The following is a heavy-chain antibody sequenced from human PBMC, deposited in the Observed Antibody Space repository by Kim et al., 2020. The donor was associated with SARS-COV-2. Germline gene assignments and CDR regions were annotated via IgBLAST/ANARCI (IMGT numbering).Heavy chain of an antibody. V-gene: IGHV3-15*01. CDR1: GFTFSNAW. D-gene: IGHD3-3*01. CDR2: IKSKTDGGTT. Sequence: GGSLRLSCAASGFTFSNAWMSWVRQAPGKGLEWVGRIKSKTDGGTTDYAAPVKGRFTISRDDSKNTLYLQMNSLKTEDTAVYYCTTETRVVIGMVYYYYGMDVWGQGTTVTVSS. J-gene: IGHJ6*02. CDR3: TTETRVVIGMVYYYYGMDV.